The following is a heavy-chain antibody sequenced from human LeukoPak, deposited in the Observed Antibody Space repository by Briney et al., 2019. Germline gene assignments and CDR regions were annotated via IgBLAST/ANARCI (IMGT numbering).Heavy chain of an antibody. CDR1: GFTFDEYA. CDR2: INWNGRIT. J-gene: IGHJ6*03. V-gene: IGHV3-20*04. D-gene: IGHD5-18*01. Sequence: GGSLRLSCAASGFTFDEYAMKWVRQVPGGGLEWVSGINWNGRITEYADSVKDRFTISRQNTKNSLYLYMNNLGGEDTALYFCARGSVQLWLRDTYYYMDVWGKGTTVTVSS. CDR3: ARGSVQLWLRDTYYYMDV.